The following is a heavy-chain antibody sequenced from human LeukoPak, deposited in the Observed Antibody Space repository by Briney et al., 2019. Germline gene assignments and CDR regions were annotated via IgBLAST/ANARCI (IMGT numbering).Heavy chain of an antibody. V-gene: IGHV3-33*01. Sequence: GGSLRLSCAASGFTFRSHGMHWVRQAPGKGLEWVAFIWYDGSNKYYTDSVKGRFTISRDNSRNTLYLQMNSLRAEDTAVYYCAGDRATSYFDYWGQGALVTISS. CDR2: IWYDGSNK. J-gene: IGHJ4*02. D-gene: IGHD1-26*01. CDR1: GFTFRSHG. CDR3: AGDRATSYFDY.